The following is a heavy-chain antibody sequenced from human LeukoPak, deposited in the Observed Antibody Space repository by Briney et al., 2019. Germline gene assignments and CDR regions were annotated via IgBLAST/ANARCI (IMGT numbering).Heavy chain of an antibody. CDR1: GFTFSSYA. J-gene: IGHJ4*02. D-gene: IGHD3-9*01. Sequence: GGSLRLSCAASGFTFSSYAMSWVRQAPGKGLEWVSTISGSGGSTHYADSVKGRFTISRDNSKNTLYLQMNSLRAEDTAVYYCAKDPGAYDILTGYYNRGVDYWGQGTLVTVSS. CDR3: AKDPGAYDILTGYYNRGVDY. V-gene: IGHV3-23*01. CDR2: ISGSGGST.